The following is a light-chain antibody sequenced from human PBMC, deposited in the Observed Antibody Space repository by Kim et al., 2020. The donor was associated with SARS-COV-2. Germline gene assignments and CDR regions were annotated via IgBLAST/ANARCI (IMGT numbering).Light chain of an antibody. J-gene: IGKJ2*01. CDR1: QSISSW. CDR2: KAS. V-gene: IGKV1-5*03. CDR3: QQYNTYST. Sequence: LSASVGDKITITCRASQSISSWLAWYQQIPGEAPKLLIYKASTLESGVPSRFSGSGSGTEFTLTISCLQADDFATYSCQQYNTYSTFGQGTKLEI.